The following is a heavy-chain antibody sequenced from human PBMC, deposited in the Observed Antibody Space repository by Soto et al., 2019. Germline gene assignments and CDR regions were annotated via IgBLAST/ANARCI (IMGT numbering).Heavy chain of an antibody. V-gene: IGHV3-30-3*01. J-gene: IGHJ5*02. CDR1: GFTFSSYA. CDR2: ISYDGSNK. Sequence: GGSLRLSCAASGFTFSSYAMHWVRQAPGEGLEWVAVISYDGSNKYYADSVKGRFTISRDNSKNTLYLQMNSLRAEDTAVYYCARTFLEWLLSGWFDPWGQGTLVTVSS. D-gene: IGHD3-3*02. CDR3: ARTFLEWLLSGWFDP.